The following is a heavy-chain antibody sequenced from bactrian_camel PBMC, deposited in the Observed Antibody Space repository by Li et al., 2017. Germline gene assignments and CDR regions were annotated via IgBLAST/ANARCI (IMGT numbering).Heavy chain of an antibody. D-gene: IGHD4*01. V-gene: IGHV3S1*01. CDR2: INSGGGTT. J-gene: IGHJ4*01. CDR1: GFSFEYYY. Sequence: HVQLVESGGGLVQPGGSLRLSCVGSGFSFEYYYMYWVRQAPVKGLEWVSAINSGGGTTYYADSVKGRFTISRDNAKNTLYLQLNSLKTEDTAMYYCAQGGLSSGYAYWGQGTQVTVS. CDR3: AQGGLSSGYAY.